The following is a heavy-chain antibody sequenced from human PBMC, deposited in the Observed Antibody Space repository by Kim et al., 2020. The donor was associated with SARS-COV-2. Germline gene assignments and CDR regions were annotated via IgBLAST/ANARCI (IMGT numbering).Heavy chain of an antibody. Sequence: YSQKFQGRVTITRDTSASTAYMELSSLRSEDTAVYYCARGSSPKVGGMDVWGQGTTVTVSS. J-gene: IGHJ6*02. CDR3: ARGSSPKVGGMDV. V-gene: IGHV1-3*01. D-gene: IGHD2-2*01.